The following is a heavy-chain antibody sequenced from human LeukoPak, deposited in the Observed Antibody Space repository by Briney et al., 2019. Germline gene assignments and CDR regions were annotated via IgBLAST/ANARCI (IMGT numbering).Heavy chain of an antibody. CDR2: IYPGDSDI. V-gene: IGHV5-51*01. Sequence: GESLKISCQGFGYKFSNYWIAWLRQIPGKGLEWMGIIYPGDSDIRYSPSFQGQVTISADKSISTAYLQWSGLRASDTAMYYCARRAFGDYIDYFDYWGQGTLVTVSS. J-gene: IGHJ4*02. D-gene: IGHD4-17*01. CDR3: ARRAFGDYIDYFDY. CDR1: GYKFSNYW.